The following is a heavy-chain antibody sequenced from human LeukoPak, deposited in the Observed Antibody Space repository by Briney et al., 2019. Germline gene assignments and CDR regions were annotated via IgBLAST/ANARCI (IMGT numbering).Heavy chain of an antibody. J-gene: IGHJ5*02. CDR1: GGSISSYY. Sequence: SETLSLTCTVSGGSISSYYWSWIRQPPGKGLEWIGYIYYSGSTNYNPSLKSRVTISVNTSKNQFSLKLSSVTAADTAVYYCARLYFGAYNWFDPWGQGTLVTVSS. CDR2: IYYSGST. V-gene: IGHV4-59*08. CDR3: ARLYFGAYNWFDP. D-gene: IGHD3-3*01.